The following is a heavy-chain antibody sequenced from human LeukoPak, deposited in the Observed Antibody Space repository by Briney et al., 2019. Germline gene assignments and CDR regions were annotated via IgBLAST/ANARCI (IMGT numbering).Heavy chain of an antibody. D-gene: IGHD1-20*01. CDR1: GYTFTSYA. J-gene: IGHJ3*02. Sequence: ASVKVSCKASGYTFTSYALNWVRQAPGQGLEWMGWIDTDTGNPTYAQGFTGRFVLSLDTSVSTAYLQIGSLTADDSAVYYCARELPSNWYGDALDIWGQGTMVTVSS. V-gene: IGHV7-4-1*01. CDR2: IDTDTGNP. CDR3: ARELPSNWYGDALDI.